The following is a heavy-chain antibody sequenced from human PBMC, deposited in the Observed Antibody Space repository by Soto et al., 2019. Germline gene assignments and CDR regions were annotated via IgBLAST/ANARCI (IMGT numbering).Heavy chain of an antibody. CDR1: GGSISNYY. V-gene: IGHV4-4*07. J-gene: IGHJ4*02. D-gene: IGHD2-15*01. CDR3: ARDETVLGFDY. CDR2: IYTSGSA. Sequence: QVQLQESGPGLVKPSETLSLTCTVSGGSISNYYWAWIRQPAGKGLEWIGRIYTSGSANYNPSLKGRVTMSVDTSKNQFSLKLSSVTAADTAVYYCARDETVLGFDYWGQGTLVTVSS.